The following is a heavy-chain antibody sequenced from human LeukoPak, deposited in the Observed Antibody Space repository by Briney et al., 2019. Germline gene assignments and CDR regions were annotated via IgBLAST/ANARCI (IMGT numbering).Heavy chain of an antibody. Sequence: PGRSLRLSCAASGFTFDDYAMHWVRQAPGKGLEWVSGISRNSGSIGYADSVKGRFTISRDNAKNSLYLQMNSLRAEDTAVYYCARGSTLGAYYYYGMDVWGQGTTVTVSS. CDR2: ISRNSGSI. J-gene: IGHJ6*02. D-gene: IGHD2-2*01. CDR1: GFTFDDYA. CDR3: ARGSTLGAYYYYGMDV. V-gene: IGHV3-9*01.